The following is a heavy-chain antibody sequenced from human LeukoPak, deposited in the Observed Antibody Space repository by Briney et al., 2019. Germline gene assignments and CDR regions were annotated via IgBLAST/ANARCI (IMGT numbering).Heavy chain of an antibody. J-gene: IGHJ4*02. CDR2: VYNTGRT. CDR3: AWAVGDSGYGRYFDY. V-gene: IGHV4-59*01. CDR1: GGSISSYF. Sequence: PSETLSLTCTVSGGSISSYFWSWIRQPPGKGLEWIGNVYNTGRTNYNPSLESRVTISVDTSKNQFSLRLSSVTAADTAVYYCAWAVGDSGYGRYFDYWGQGTLVAVSS. D-gene: IGHD5-12*01.